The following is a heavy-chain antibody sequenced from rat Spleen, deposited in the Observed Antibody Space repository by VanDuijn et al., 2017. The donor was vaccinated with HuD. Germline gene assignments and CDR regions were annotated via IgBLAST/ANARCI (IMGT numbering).Heavy chain of an antibody. CDR2: ISYEGSGT. Sequence: EVQLVESGGGLVQPGRSLKLSCVASGFTFNNYWMTWIRQAPGKGLEWVASISYEGSGTYYGDSVKGRFTISRDNAKATLYLQMNSLRSEDTATYYCARRHYGYTDYFDYWGQGVMVPVSS. CDR3: ARRHYGYTDYFDY. CDR1: GFTFNNYW. J-gene: IGHJ2*01. D-gene: IGHD1-11*01. V-gene: IGHV5-31*01.